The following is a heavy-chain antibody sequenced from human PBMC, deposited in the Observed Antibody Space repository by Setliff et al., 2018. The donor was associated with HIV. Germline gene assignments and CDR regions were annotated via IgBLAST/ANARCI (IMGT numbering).Heavy chain of an antibody. CDR2: IIPVFDTP. V-gene: IGHV1-69*13. J-gene: IGHJ4*02. D-gene: IGHD2-15*01. CDR1: GGAFSSYA. Sequence: ASVKVSCKASGGAFSSYAINWVRQAPGQGLEWMGGIIPVFDTPNYAQKFQGRATITADESTSTSSMELSSLGSEDTAVYYFARVNGGNTPYYFDSWGQGTLVTVSS. CDR3: ARVNGGNTPYYFDS.